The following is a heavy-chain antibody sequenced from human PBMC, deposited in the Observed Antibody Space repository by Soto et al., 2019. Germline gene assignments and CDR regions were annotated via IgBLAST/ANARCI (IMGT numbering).Heavy chain of an antibody. CDR3: ARAGRRGDVFDI. V-gene: IGHV4-31*02. Sequence: SETLSLTXTVSGASLYSDAYYWSWIRQHPGKGLEWIGYIYYSGATYYNPSLESRVTISLDTPKNYFSLKLSSVSAADTAFYYCARAGRRGDVFDIWGQGTVVTVSS. D-gene: IGHD1-1*01. CDR2: IYYSGAT. CDR1: GASLYSDAYY. J-gene: IGHJ3*02.